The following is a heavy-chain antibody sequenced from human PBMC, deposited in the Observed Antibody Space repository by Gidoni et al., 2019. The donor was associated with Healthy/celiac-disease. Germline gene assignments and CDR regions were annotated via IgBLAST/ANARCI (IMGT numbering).Heavy chain of an antibody. V-gene: IGHV4-39*01. CDR1: GGSISSSSYY. Sequence: QLQLQESGPGLVKPSETLSLTCTVSGGSISSSSYYWGWIRQPPGKGLEWIGSIYYSGSTYYNPSLKSRVTISVDTSKNQFSLKLSSVTAADTAVYYCATSDSTVTLGYWGQGTLVTVSS. CDR2: IYYSGST. D-gene: IGHD4-17*01. J-gene: IGHJ4*02. CDR3: ATSDSTVTLGY.